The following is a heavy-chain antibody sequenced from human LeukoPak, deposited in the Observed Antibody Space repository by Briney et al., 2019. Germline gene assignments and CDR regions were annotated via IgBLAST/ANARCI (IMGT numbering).Heavy chain of an antibody. V-gene: IGHV3-23*01. J-gene: IGHJ6*02. CDR3: ARDLAPPGIAVAVHYYYGMDV. Sequence: PGGSLRLSCAASGFTFSSYAMSWVRQAPGKGLEWVSAISGSGGSTYYADSVKGRFTISRDNSKNTLYLQMNSLRAEDTAVYYCARDLAPPGIAVAVHYYYGMDVWGQGTMVTVSS. D-gene: IGHD6-19*01. CDR2: ISGSGGST. CDR1: GFTFSSYA.